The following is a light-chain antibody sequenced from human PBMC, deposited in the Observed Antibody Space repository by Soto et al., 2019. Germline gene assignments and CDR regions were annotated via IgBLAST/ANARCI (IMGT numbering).Light chain of an antibody. CDR2: DAS. V-gene: IGKV3-11*01. Sequence: EMVLTQSPATLSLSPGERATLSCRASQRVSRYLAWYQQKPGQAPRLLIYDASNRATGIPARFSGSESETDFTLTISSLEPEDFAVYYWQKRSNGRYTFGPGTNVDIK. J-gene: IGKJ3*01. CDR3: QKRSNGRYT. CDR1: QRVSRY.